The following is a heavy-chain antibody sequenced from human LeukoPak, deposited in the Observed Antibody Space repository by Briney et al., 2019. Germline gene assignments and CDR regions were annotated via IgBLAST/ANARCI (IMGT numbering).Heavy chain of an antibody. J-gene: IGHJ6*02. CDR2: IHYSGRT. Sequence: SETLSLTCTVSGDSISSYYWNWIRQPPGKGLEWIGYIHYSGRTNYNPSIRSRVTMSLDTSKNQFSLRLLSVTAADTAVYYCARPYVDPSGYYYGMDVWGQGTTVTVSS. CDR3: ARPYVDPSGYYYGMDV. D-gene: IGHD2-8*01. CDR1: GDSISSYY. V-gene: IGHV4-59*01.